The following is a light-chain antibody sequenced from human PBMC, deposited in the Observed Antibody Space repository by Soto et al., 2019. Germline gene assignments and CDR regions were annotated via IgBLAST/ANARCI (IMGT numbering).Light chain of an antibody. Sequence: EIVLTQSPATLSLSPGERATLSCRASQSVSSYLAWHQQKPGHPPKLLMSGPSTRATGIPARFSGSGSGTDFTLTISSLQPEDFATYYCQQFNNYPYTFGQGTRLEI. CDR2: GPS. J-gene: IGKJ5*01. CDR1: QSVSSY. V-gene: IGKV3-15*01. CDR3: QQFNNYPYT.